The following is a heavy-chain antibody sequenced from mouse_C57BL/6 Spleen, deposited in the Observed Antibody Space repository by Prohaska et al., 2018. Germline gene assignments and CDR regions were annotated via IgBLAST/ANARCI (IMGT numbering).Heavy chain of an antibody. V-gene: IGHV6-3*01. Sequence: EVKLEESGGGLVQPGGSMKLSCVASGFTFSNYWMNWVRQSPMKGLEWVVQIRLKSDNYATHYAESVKGRFTISRDDSKSSVYLQMNNLRAEDTGIYYCTGPAAWFAYWGQGTLVTVSA. CDR2: IRLKSDNYAT. J-gene: IGHJ3*01. CDR3: TGPAAWFAY. CDR1: GFTFSNYW.